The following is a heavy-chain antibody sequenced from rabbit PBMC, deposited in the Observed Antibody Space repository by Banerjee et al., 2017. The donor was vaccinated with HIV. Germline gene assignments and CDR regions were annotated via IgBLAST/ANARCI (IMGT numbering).Heavy chain of an antibody. D-gene: IGHD6-1*01. CDR3: ARDGTAYAGYGYAGFNL. V-gene: IGHV1S40*01. CDR1: GFSFNSRYY. Sequence: QSLEASGGDLVKPGASLTLTCTASGFSFNSRYYMCWVRQAPGKGLEWITCINTNSGNAVYASWAKGRFTISKTSSTTVTLQMTSLIAADTATYFCARDGTAYAGYGYAGFNLWGPGTLVTVS. CDR2: INTNSGNA. J-gene: IGHJ4*01.